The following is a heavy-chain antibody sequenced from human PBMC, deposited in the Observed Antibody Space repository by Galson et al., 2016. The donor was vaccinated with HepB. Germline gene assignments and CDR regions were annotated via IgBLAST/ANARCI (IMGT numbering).Heavy chain of an antibody. Sequence: SLRLSCAASGFNFRSYAISWVRQAPGKGLEWVSGISGSGASTYYAESVKGRFTITRDNSKKTVHLQMNNLRAEDTALYYCAKGLSSGLRDPFDIWGQGTMISVSS. CDR3: AKGLSSGLRDPFDI. J-gene: IGHJ3*02. CDR2: ISGSGAST. D-gene: IGHD3-22*01. CDR1: GFNFRSYA. V-gene: IGHV3-23*01.